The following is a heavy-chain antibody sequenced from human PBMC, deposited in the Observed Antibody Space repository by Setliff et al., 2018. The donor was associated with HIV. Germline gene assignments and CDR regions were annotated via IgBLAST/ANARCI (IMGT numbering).Heavy chain of an antibody. Sequence: PGGSLRLSCAASGFTFSSYAMSWVRQAPGSGLEWVSGITANDGNSYYADSVKGRFTISKDNSKNKVYLQMNNLRAEDTAVYYCATDSSGYYLGGFDYWGQGTLVTVSS. J-gene: IGHJ4*02. V-gene: IGHV3-23*01. CDR1: GFTFSSYA. CDR2: ITANDGNS. D-gene: IGHD3-22*01. CDR3: ATDSSGYYLGGFDY.